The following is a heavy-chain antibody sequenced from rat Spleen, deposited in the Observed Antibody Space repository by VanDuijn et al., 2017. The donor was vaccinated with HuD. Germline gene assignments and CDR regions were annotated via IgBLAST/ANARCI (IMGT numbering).Heavy chain of an antibody. V-gene: IGHV5-25*01. CDR3: ARETGYNSYFDY. D-gene: IGHD1-4*01. J-gene: IGHJ2*01. CDR2: IGTGGGNT. CDR1: GFIFSNYC. Sequence: EVQLVESGGGLVQPGRSMKLSCAASGFIFSNYCMAWVRQAPKKGLEWVASIGTGGGNTYYRDSVKGRFTISRDNAKNTLYLQMDSLRSEDTATYYCARETGYNSYFDYWGQGVMVTVSS.